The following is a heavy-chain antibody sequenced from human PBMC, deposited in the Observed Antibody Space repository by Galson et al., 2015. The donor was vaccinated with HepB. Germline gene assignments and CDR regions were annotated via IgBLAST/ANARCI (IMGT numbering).Heavy chain of an antibody. CDR3: AKNSYSSGWYAWFDT. J-gene: IGHJ5*02. CDR2: ISWNSGDI. V-gene: IGHV3-9*01. Sequence: SLRLSCAASGFIFEDYALHWVRQAPGKGLEWISGISWNSGDIDYADSVKGRFIISRDNAKNSLYLQMNSLRIEDTALYYCAKNSYSSGWYAWFDTWGQGTLVTVSS. D-gene: IGHD6-19*01. CDR1: GFIFEDYA.